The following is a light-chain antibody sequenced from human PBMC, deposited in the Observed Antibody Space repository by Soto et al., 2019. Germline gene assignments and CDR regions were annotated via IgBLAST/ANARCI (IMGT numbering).Light chain of an antibody. Sequence: EIVMTQSPPTLPVSPGEKATLSCRASQSVSAYLAWYQQTPGQPPRLLIYTASTRATGIPARFSGRGSGTEFTLTISSLQSEDFAVYYCQQYSNWTRTFGQGTRVEIK. CDR3: QQYSNWTRT. J-gene: IGKJ1*01. V-gene: IGKV3-15*01. CDR2: TAS. CDR1: QSVSAY.